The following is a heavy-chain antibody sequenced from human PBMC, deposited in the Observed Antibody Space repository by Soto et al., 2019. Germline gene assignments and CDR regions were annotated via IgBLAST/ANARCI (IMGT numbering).Heavy chain of an antibody. J-gene: IGHJ5*02. CDR2: IYHTGTT. Sequence: SETLSLTCSVSGGSISSIDYFWSWIRQPPGKGLEWIGFIYHTGTTYYNPSLGSRVTISIDTSKSQFSMKLNSVTVADTAVYYCARVMAAMQNWLDPWGQGTLVSVSS. V-gene: IGHV4-30-4*01. CDR3: ARVMAAMQNWLDP. CDR1: GGSISSIDYF. D-gene: IGHD2-2*01.